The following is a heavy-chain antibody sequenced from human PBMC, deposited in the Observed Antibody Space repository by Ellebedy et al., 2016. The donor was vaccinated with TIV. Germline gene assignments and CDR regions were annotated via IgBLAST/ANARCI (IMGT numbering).Heavy chain of an antibody. CDR3: ARETDFWSDSSYFDS. J-gene: IGHJ4*02. CDR2: IYYTGTT. V-gene: IGHV4-30-4*01. D-gene: IGHD3-3*01. CDR1: GGSITSGDYY. Sequence: SETLSLXCSVSGGSITSGDYYWSWIRQPPGKGLEWIGYIYYTGTTYYNPSLKGRITISVDTSKNHFSLRLRSVTAADTALYFCARETDFWSDSSYFDSWGQGILVAVSS.